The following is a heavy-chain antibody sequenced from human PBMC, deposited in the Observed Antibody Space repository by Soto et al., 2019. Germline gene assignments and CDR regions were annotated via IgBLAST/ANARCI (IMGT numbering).Heavy chain of an antibody. CDR2: ISYDGSNK. CDR3: ARDILRYFDWNYYYYGMDV. V-gene: IGHV3-30-3*01. J-gene: IGHJ6*02. D-gene: IGHD3-9*01. Sequence: GGSLRLSCAASGFTFSSYAMHWVRQAPGKGLEWVAVISYDGSNKYYADSVKGRFTISRDNSKNTLYLQMNSLRAEDTAVYYCARDILRYFDWNYYYYGMDVWGQGTTVTVSS. CDR1: GFTFSSYA.